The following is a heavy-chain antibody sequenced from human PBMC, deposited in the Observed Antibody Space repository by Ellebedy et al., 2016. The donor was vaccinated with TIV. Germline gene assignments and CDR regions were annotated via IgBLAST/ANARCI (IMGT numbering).Heavy chain of an antibody. Sequence: GGSLRLSCAASRFTFSSYDMHWVRQGTGQGLEWVSAIGTAGATYYPGSGKGRFTISRENAKNSLYLQMNSLRAEDTAVYYCARVRFGDTAVDYWGQGTLVTVSS. J-gene: IGHJ4*03. D-gene: IGHD2-21*02. CDR2: IGTAGAT. CDR3: ARVRFGDTAVDY. CDR1: RFTFSSYD. V-gene: IGHV3-13*01.